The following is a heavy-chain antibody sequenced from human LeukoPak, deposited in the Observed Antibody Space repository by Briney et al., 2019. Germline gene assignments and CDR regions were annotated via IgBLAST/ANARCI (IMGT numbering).Heavy chain of an antibody. CDR3: TTALNSYSSSSNYFDY. V-gene: IGHV3-15*01. CDR2: VKSKTDGGTT. J-gene: IGHJ4*02. D-gene: IGHD6-13*01. CDR1: GFTFSNAW. Sequence: GGSLRLSCAASGFTFSNAWMSWVRQAPGKGLEWVGRVKSKTDGGTTDYAAPVKGRFTISRDDSKSTLYLQMNSLKIGDTAVYYCTTALNSYSSSSNYFDYWGQGTLVTVSS.